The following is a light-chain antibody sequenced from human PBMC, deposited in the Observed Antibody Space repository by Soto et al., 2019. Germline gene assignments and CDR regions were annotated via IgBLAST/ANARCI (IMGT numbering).Light chain of an antibody. CDR3: TSYISRPVHRV. Sequence: QSVLTQPASVSGSPGQSITISCTGSSSDIGTYNYVSWYQQHPGKAPKFIIYEVSNRPSGVSNRFSRSKSGNTASLTISGLQAHDEADHCCTSYISRPVHRVFGSGTKLPLL. V-gene: IGLV2-14*01. CDR2: EVS. J-gene: IGLJ3*02. CDR1: SSDIGTYNY.